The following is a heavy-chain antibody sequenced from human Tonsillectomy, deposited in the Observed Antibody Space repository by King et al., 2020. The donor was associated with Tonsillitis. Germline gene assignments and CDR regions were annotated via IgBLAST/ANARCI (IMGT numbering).Heavy chain of an antibody. CDR1: AYSFTDHW. Sequence: QLVQSGPEVKKPGESLKISCQDSAYSFTDHWIGWVRQMPGRGLEWMGLIYPGDSDIKYSPSFQGQVTISADKSINTAYLHWSSLKASDTAVYYCSTLTRLVPQGAFDVWGPGTMVTVSS. D-gene: IGHD2-2*01. J-gene: IGHJ3*01. CDR2: IYPGDSDI. CDR3: STLTRLVPQGAFDV. V-gene: IGHV5-51*01.